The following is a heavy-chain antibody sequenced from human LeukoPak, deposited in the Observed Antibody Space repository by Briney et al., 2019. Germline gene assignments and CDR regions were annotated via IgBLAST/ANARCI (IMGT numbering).Heavy chain of an antibody. D-gene: IGHD2-8*01. V-gene: IGHV3-21*01. J-gene: IGHJ4*02. CDR1: GFTFSRYS. Sequence: GGSLRLSCAASGFTFSRYSMNWVRQAPGKGLEWVSSINESSSYSSSSTYYADSVKGRFTISRDNSKNTLSLQMHSLRAEDTAVYYCAKDLATKYALDYWGQGTLVTVSS. CDR3: AKDLATKYALDY. CDR2: INESSSYSSSST.